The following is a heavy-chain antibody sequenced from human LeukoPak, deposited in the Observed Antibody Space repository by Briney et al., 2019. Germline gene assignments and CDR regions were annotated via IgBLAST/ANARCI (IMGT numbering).Heavy chain of an antibody. Sequence: GGSLRLSCAASGFSFRAYGMHWVRQAPGKGLEWVAFIRFDGSNKYYADSVKGRFTISRDNSKSTLYLQMNRLRLEDTAVYYCARGSRSFGVVHRPYYFDYWGQGTLVTVSS. CDR3: ARGSRSFGVVHRPYYFDY. V-gene: IGHV3-30*02. J-gene: IGHJ4*02. CDR1: GFSFRAYG. CDR2: IRFDGSNK. D-gene: IGHD3-3*01.